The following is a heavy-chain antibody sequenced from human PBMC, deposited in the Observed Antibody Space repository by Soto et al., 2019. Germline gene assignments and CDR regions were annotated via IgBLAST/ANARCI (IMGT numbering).Heavy chain of an antibody. V-gene: IGHV1-24*01. CDR2: FDPEDGET. CDR3: ATDRPPAIDYGGNSRRQYDY. D-gene: IGHD4-17*01. Sequence: AASVKVSCKVSGYTLTELSMHWGRQAPGKGLELMGGFDPEDGETIYAQKFQGRVTMTEDTSTDTAYMELSSLRSEDTAVYYCATDRPPAIDYGGNSRRQYDYWGQGTLVTVSS. CDR1: GYTLTELS. J-gene: IGHJ4*02.